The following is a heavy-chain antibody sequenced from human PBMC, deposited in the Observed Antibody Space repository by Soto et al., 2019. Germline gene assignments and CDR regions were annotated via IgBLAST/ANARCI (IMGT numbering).Heavy chain of an antibody. Sequence: GGSLRLSCAASGFTVSSNSLSWVRQAPGKGLEWVSVIYSGGSTYYADSVKGRFTISRDNSKNTLYLQMNSLSAEDTAVYYCATEYGDKSYYYGMDVGGQGTTVTVS. V-gene: IGHV3-53*01. CDR1: GFTVSSNS. CDR2: IYSGGST. J-gene: IGHJ6*02. D-gene: IGHD4-17*01. CDR3: ATEYGDKSYYYGMDV.